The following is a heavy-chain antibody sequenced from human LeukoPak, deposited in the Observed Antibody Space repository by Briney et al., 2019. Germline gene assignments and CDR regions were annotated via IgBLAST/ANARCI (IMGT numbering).Heavy chain of an antibody. D-gene: IGHD3-22*01. J-gene: IGHJ4*02. CDR2: INHSGST. CDR1: GGSFSGYY. CDR3: ARGYYYDSSGYPT. V-gene: IGHV4-34*01. Sequence: PSETLSLTCAVYGGSFSGYYWSWIRQPPGKGLEWIGEINHSGSTNYNPSLRSRVTISVDTSKNQFSLKLSSVTAADTAVYYCARGYYYDSSGYPTWGQGTLVTVSS.